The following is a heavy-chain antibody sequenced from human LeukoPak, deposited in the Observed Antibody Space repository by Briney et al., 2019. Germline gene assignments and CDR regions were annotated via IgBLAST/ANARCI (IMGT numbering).Heavy chain of an antibody. CDR3: ARGRGYYQDY. CDR1: SGSFSSYY. Sequence: SETLSLTCTVSSGSFSSYYWNWIRQPAGKGLEWTGRIYITGSTNYNPSLKSRVTMSVDTSKNQFSLKLSSVTAADTAVYYCARGRGYYQDYWGQGTLVTVSS. J-gene: IGHJ4*02. CDR2: IYITGST. V-gene: IGHV4-4*07. D-gene: IGHD3-22*01.